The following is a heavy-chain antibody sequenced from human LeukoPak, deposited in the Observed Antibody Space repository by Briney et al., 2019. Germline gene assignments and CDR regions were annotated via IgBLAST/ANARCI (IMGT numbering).Heavy chain of an antibody. D-gene: IGHD2-2*01. V-gene: IGHV3-48*04. Sequence: GGSLRLSCAASGFTFSSYSMNWVRQAPGKGLEWVSYISSSSSTIYYADSVKGRFTISRDNAKNSLYLQMNSLRAEDTAVYYCAKAIDQNWFDPWGQGTLVTVSS. J-gene: IGHJ5*02. CDR2: ISSSSSTI. CDR1: GFTFSSYS. CDR3: AKAIDQNWFDP.